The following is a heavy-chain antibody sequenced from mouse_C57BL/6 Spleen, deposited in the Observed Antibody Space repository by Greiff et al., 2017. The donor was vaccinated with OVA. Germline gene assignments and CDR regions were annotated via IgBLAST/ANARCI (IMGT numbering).Heavy chain of an antibody. D-gene: IGHD1-1*02. Sequence: EVMLVESGGGLVKPGGSLKLSCAASGFTFSSYAMSWVRQTPEKRLEWVATISDGGSYTYYPDNVKGRFTISRDNAKNNLYLQMSHLKSEDTAMYYCARRVAGDWYFDVWGTGTTVTVSS. J-gene: IGHJ1*03. V-gene: IGHV5-4*03. CDR3: ARRVAGDWYFDV. CDR2: ISDGGSYT. CDR1: GFTFSSYA.